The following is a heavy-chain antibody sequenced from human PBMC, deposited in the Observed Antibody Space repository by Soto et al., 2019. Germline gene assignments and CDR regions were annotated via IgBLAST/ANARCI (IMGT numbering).Heavy chain of an antibody. Sequence: SLRLSCAASGFTFSSYAMSWVRQAPGKGLEWVSAISGSGGSTYYADSVEGRFTISRDNSKNTLYLQMNSLRAEDTAVYYCAKLSGIVVVPAADNWFDPWGQGTLVTVSS. CDR3: AKLSGIVVVPAADNWFDP. CDR2: ISGSGGST. J-gene: IGHJ5*02. V-gene: IGHV3-23*01. D-gene: IGHD2-2*01. CDR1: GFTFSSYA.